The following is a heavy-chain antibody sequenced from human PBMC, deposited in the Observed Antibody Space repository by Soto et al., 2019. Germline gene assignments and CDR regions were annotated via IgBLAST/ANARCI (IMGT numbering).Heavy chain of an antibody. J-gene: IGHJ4*02. CDR1: GFTFSSYA. CDR3: ARRSSSWYFDY. V-gene: IGHV3-23*01. Sequence: EVQLLESGGGLVQPGGSLRLSCAASGFTFSSYAMNWVRQAPGKGLEWVSVISGRGDSTYYADSVKGRFTISRDNSKTTPYLQMNSLSAENTAVYYCARRSSSWYFDYWGQGTRVTVSS. D-gene: IGHD6-13*01. CDR2: ISGRGDST.